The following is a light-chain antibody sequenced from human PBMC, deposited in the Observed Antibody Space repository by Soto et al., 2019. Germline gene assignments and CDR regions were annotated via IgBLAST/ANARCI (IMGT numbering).Light chain of an antibody. CDR2: AAS. CDR3: QQSHGIPYT. V-gene: IGKV1-39*01. J-gene: IGKJ2*01. CDR1: QTISTY. Sequence: XTQSPSSLSASVGDRVTITCRASQTISTYLNWYQQEPGKAPKLLIYAASSLQSGVPSRFSGSGSGTDFTLTISSLQPEDFAAYYCQQSHGIPYTFGQGTKLEIK.